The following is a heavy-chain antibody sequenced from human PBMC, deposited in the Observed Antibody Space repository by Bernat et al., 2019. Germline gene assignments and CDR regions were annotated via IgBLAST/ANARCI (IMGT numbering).Heavy chain of an antibody. V-gene: IGHV3-11*06. D-gene: IGHD2-15*01. Sequence: QVQLVESGGGVVKPGGSLRLSCEASGFTFSDYYMNWVRQAPGKGLEWISYIGSSSSYTSYADSVKGRFTISRDNAENSLFLQMNSLRAEDTAVCYCARPYCSGGTCWMEHWGQGTLVTVSS. J-gene: IGHJ1*01. CDR1: GFTFSDYY. CDR2: IGSSSSYT. CDR3: ARPYCSGGTCWMEH.